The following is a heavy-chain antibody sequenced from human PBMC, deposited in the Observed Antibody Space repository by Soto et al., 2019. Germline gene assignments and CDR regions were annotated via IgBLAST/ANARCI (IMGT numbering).Heavy chain of an antibody. Sequence: PGESLKISCKGSGYSFTSYWISWVRQMPGKGLEWMGRIDPSDSYTNYSPSFQGHVTISADKSISTAYLQWGSLKASDTAMYYCAITYYYDSSGPPSGVVDYWGQGTLVTVSS. CDR2: IDPSDSYT. CDR3: AITYYYDSSGPPSGVVDY. CDR1: GYSFTSYW. V-gene: IGHV5-10-1*01. D-gene: IGHD3-22*01. J-gene: IGHJ4*02.